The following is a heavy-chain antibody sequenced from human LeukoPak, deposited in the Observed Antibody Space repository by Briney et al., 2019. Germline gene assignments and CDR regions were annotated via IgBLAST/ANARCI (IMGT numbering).Heavy chain of an antibody. V-gene: IGHV4-59*01. CDR1: GGSISNYY. D-gene: IGHD5-24*01. CDR3: AREGEIPGNAFDI. Sequence: SETLSLTCTVSGGSISNYYWSWIRQPPGKALEWIGYIYYSGSTSYNPSLKSRVTISVDTSKNQFSLKLRSVTVADTAVYYCAREGEIPGNAFDIWGQGTMVTVSS. CDR2: IYYSGST. J-gene: IGHJ3*02.